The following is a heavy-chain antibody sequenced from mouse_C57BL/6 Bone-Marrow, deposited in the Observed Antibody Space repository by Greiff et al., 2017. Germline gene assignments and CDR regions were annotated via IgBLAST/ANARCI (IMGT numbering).Heavy chain of an antibody. CDR3: TTYSAMDY. CDR1: GFNIKDDY. J-gene: IGHJ4*01. CDR2: LDPENGAT. V-gene: IGHV14-4*01. Sequence: VQLQQSGAELVRPGASVKLSCTASGFNIKDDYMPWVNQRPEQGLEWIGWLDPENGATEYASKFQGKATITADTSSNTAYLQLSSLTSEDSSVYYCTTYSAMDYWGQGTSVTVSS.